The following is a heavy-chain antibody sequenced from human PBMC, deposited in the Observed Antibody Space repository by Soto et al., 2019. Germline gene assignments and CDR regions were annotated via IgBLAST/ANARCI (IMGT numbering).Heavy chain of an antibody. Sequence: EVQLVESGGGLVQPGGSLRLSCAASGFTFSSYWMTWVRQAPGKGLEWVANIKQDGNEKYYVDSVKGRFTISRDNAKNALYLQMNSLRAEDTAVYYCSRLTDSAFACWGQGTLVTVSS. CDR2: IKQDGNEK. V-gene: IGHV3-7*01. J-gene: IGHJ4*02. D-gene: IGHD7-27*01. CDR1: GFTFSSYW. CDR3: SRLTDSAFAC.